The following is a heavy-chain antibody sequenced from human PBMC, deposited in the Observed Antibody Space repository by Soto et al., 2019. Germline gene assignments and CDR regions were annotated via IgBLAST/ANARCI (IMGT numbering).Heavy chain of an antibody. CDR1: GGSFSPNY. V-gene: IGHV4-59*08. Sequence: PSETLSLTCTVSGGSFSPNYWSWIRKPPGKGLKWVGYLYYGGTTSYNPSLQSRVTISLETSKSQFSLRLTSVTAADPAVYYCARLGAYYQSLDPWGPGTLVTVSS. J-gene: IGHJ5*02. CDR2: LYYGGTT. CDR3: ARLGAYYQSLDP. D-gene: IGHD3-22*01.